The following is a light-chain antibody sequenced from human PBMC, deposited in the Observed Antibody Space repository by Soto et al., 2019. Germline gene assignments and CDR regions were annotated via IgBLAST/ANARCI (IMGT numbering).Light chain of an antibody. V-gene: IGKV1-9*01. Sequence: QFAQSSSSPSSSVGDGVTITCRASQAIYDYLAWYQQKPGKAPNLLIYAASTLQSGVPSRFSGSGSGTDFTLTISGLQPEDFATYYCQQLNSFSITFGQGTRLEIK. CDR3: QQLNSFSIT. CDR1: QAIYDY. CDR2: AAS. J-gene: IGKJ5*01.